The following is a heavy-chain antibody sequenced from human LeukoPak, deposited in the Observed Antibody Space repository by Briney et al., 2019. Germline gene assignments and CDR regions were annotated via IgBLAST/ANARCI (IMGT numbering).Heavy chain of an antibody. CDR3: ARGPARRTYSDY. CDR1: GYTFTSYG. D-gene: IGHD2-2*01. Sequence: ASVKVSCKASGYTFTSYGISWVRQAPGQGPEWMGWISAYNGNANYAQKLQGRVTMTTDTSTSTAYMELRSLRSDDTAVYYCARGPARRTYSDYWGQGTLVTVSS. J-gene: IGHJ4*02. CDR2: ISAYNGNA. V-gene: IGHV1-18*01.